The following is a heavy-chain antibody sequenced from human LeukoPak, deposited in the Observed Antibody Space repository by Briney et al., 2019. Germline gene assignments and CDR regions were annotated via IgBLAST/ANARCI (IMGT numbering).Heavy chain of an antibody. Sequence: PGGSLRLSCAASGFTFSSYWMSWVRQAPGKGLEWVANTNQDGSEKYYVDSVEGRFTISRDNAKNSLYLQLNSLRAEDTAVYYCARMTGGLWDYWGQGTLVTVSS. CDR2: TNQDGSEK. D-gene: IGHD1-26*01. CDR1: GFTFSSYW. J-gene: IGHJ4*02. CDR3: ARMTGGLWDY. V-gene: IGHV3-7*05.